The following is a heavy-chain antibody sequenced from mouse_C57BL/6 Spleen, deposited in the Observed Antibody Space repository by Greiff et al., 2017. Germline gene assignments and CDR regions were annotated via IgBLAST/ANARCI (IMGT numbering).Heavy chain of an antibody. CDR3: ARGGEYDEYYFDY. J-gene: IGHJ2*01. Sequence: QVQLQQPGAELVKPGASVKLSCKASGYTFTSYWMHWVKQRPGQGLEWIGMIHPNSGSTNYNEKFKSKATLTVDKSSSTAYMQLSSLTSEDSAVYYCARGGEYDEYYFDYWGQGTTLTVSS. CDR1: GYTFTSYW. D-gene: IGHD2-4*01. V-gene: IGHV1-64*01. CDR2: IHPNSGST.